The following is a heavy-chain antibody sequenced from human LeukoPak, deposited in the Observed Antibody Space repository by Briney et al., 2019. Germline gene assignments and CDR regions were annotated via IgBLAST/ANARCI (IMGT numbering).Heavy chain of an antibody. J-gene: IGHJ6*04. V-gene: IGHV1-2*04. D-gene: IGHD2-2*01. CDR3: ARSIIVVVPADDYGMDV. CDR1: GYTFTGYY. Sequence: ASVKVSCKASGYTFTGYYMHWVRQAPGQGLEWMGWINPYSGGTNYAQKFQGWVTMTRDTSISTAYMELSRLRSDDTAVYYCARSIIVVVPADDYGMDVWGKGTTVTVSS. CDR2: INPYSGGT.